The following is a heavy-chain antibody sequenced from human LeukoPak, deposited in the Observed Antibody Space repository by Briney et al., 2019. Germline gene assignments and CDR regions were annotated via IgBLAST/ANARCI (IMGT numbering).Heavy chain of an antibody. V-gene: IGHV3-20*04. J-gene: IGHJ4*02. D-gene: IGHD3-16*01. CDR1: GFTFDDYG. Sequence: PGGSLRLSCAASGFTFDDYGMSWVRQAPGKGLEWFSGINWNGGSTGYADSVKGRFTISRDNAKNSLYLQMNSLRAEDTALYYCARDGRIGAAISFDYWGRGTLVTVSS. CDR2: INWNGGST. CDR3: ARDGRIGAAISFDY.